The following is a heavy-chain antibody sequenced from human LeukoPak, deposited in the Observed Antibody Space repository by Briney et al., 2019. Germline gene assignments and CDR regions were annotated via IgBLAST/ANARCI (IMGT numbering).Heavy chain of an antibody. V-gene: IGHV3-21*01. Sequence: GGSLRLSCAASGFTFSSYTMNWVRQAPGKGLEWVSSITSSSSYIYYADSVKGRFTISRDNAKNSLYLQMNSLRAEDTAVYYCARDAGYCSSTSCFYYGMDVWGQGTTVTVSS. CDR2: ITSSSSYI. J-gene: IGHJ6*02. D-gene: IGHD2-2*01. CDR1: GFTFSSYT. CDR3: ARDAGYCSSTSCFYYGMDV.